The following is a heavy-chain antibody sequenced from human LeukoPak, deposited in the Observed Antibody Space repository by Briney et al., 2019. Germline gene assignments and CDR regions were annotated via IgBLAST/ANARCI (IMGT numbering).Heavy chain of an antibody. Sequence: GGSLRLSCAASGFTFSSYSMNWVRQAPGKGLEWVSSISSSSSYIYYADSVKGRFTISRGNAKNSLYLQMNSLRAEDTAVYYCARVGYSSGWWDYYYYMDVWGKGTTVTVSS. CDR2: ISSSSSYI. CDR1: GFTFSSYS. V-gene: IGHV3-21*01. CDR3: ARVGYSSGWWDYYYYMDV. J-gene: IGHJ6*03. D-gene: IGHD6-19*01.